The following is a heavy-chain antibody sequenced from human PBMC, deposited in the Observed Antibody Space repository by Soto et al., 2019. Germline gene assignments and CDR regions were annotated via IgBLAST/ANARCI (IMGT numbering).Heavy chain of an antibody. Sequence: PGGSLRLSCAASGFTFSSYGMHWVRQAPGKGLEWVAVISFDGSKKYYADSVKGRFTISRDNSWNTLFLQMNGLRAEDTALYYCAKYSANGEQGDWFDPWGPGTLVTVSS. CDR2: ISFDGSKK. J-gene: IGHJ5*02. CDR1: GFTFSSYG. D-gene: IGHD4-17*01. V-gene: IGHV3-30*18. CDR3: AKYSANGEQGDWFDP.